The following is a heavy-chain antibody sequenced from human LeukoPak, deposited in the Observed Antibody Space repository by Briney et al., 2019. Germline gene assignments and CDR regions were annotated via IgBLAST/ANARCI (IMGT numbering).Heavy chain of an antibody. V-gene: IGHV4-4*07. CDR1: GGSISSYY. CDR3: ARDLCSSTSCKYYYYYYMDV. J-gene: IGHJ6*03. Sequence: NASETLSLTCTVSGGSISSYYWSWIRQPAGKGLEWIGRIYTSGSTNYNPSLKSRVTMSVDTSKNQFSLKLSSVTAADTAVYYCARDLCSSTSCKYYYYYYMDVWGKGTTVTVSS. CDR2: IYTSGST. D-gene: IGHD2-2*01.